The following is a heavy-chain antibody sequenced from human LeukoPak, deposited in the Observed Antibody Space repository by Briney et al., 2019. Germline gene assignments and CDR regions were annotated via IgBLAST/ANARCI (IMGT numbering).Heavy chain of an antibody. Sequence: ASVKVSCKASGYTFTSYAMHWVRQAPGQRLEWMGWINAGNGNTKYSQKFQGRVTITRDTSASTAYMELSSLRSEDTAVYYCARGSPRYGSGGSCLTYWGQGTLVTVSS. CDR2: INAGNGNT. J-gene: IGHJ4*02. V-gene: IGHV1-3*01. CDR1: GYTFTSYA. CDR3: ARGSPRYGSGGSCLTY. D-gene: IGHD2-15*01.